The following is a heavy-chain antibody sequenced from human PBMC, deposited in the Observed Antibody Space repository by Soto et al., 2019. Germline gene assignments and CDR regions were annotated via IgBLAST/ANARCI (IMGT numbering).Heavy chain of an antibody. D-gene: IGHD1-7*01. J-gene: IGHJ6*02. CDR3: AKSMGGTANGMDV. Sequence: EVQLVESGGGLVQPGRSLRLSCAASGFRFDDYGMHWVRQVPGKGLEWVSGISYYSGSIGYADSVKGRFTISRDTARNSLYLPMNRLRAEDTALYSGAKSMGGTANGMDVWGQGTTVTVSS. CDR2: ISYYSGSI. V-gene: IGHV3-9*01. CDR1: GFRFDDYG.